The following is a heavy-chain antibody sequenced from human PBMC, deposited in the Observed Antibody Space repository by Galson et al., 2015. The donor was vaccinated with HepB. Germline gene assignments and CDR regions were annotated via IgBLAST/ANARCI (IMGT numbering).Heavy chain of an antibody. Sequence: SLRLSCAASGFTFSSYSMNWVRQAPGKGLEWVSYISSSSTIYYADSVKGRFTISRDNAKNSLYLQMNSLRAEDTAVYYCARSLVGAIDYWGQGTLVTVSS. CDR1: GFTFSSYS. CDR2: ISSSSTI. CDR3: ARSLVGAIDY. J-gene: IGHJ4*02. V-gene: IGHV3-48*04. D-gene: IGHD1-26*01.